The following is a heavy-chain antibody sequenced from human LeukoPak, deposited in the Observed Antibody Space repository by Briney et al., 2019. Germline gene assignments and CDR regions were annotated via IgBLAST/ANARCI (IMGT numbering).Heavy chain of an antibody. Sequence: QSGGSLRLSCAASGFTFSSHWMSWVRQAPGKGLEWVANVKQDGSEKYYVDSVKGRFTISRDNAKNSLYLQMNSLRAEDTAVYYCARSIVVPAAFDYWGQGTLVTVSS. CDR3: ARSIVVPAAFDY. V-gene: IGHV3-7*03. CDR1: GFTFSSHW. D-gene: IGHD2-2*01. J-gene: IGHJ4*02. CDR2: VKQDGSEK.